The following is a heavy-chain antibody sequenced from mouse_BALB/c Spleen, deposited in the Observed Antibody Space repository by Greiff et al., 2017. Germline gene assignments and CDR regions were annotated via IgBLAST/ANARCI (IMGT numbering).Heavy chain of an antibody. J-gene: IGHJ4*01. V-gene: IGHV5-2*01. D-gene: IGHD1-1*01. CDR3: ARGSSHLGDAMDY. CDR1: EYEFPSHD. CDR2: INSDGGST. Sequence: EVKLMESGGGLVQPGESLKLSCESNEYEFPSHDMSWVRKTPEKRLELVAAINSDGGSTYYPDTMERRFIISRDNTKKTLYLQMSSLRSEDTALYYCARGSSHLGDAMDYWGQGTSVTVSS.